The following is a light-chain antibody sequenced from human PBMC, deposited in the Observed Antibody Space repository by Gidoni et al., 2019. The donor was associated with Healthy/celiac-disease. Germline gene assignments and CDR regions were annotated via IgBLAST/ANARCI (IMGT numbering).Light chain of an antibody. CDR3: SSYTSSSTLWV. CDR2: EVS. Sequence: QSALTQPAPVSGPPGQSITISCTGTSSDVGGYNYVSWYQQHPGKAPKLMIYEVSNRPSGVSNRFSGSKSGNTASLTISGLQAEDEADYYCSSYTSSSTLWVFGGGTKLTVL. V-gene: IGLV2-14*01. CDR1: SSDVGGYNY. J-gene: IGLJ3*02.